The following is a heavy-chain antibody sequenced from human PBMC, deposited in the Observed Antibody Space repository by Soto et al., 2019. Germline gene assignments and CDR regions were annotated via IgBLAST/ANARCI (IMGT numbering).Heavy chain of an antibody. D-gene: IGHD3-10*01. Sequence: QITLKESGPTLVKPTQTLTLTCTFSGFSLSTSGVGVGWIRQPPGKALEWLALIYWDDDKRYSPSLKSRLTITKDTSKNQVVLTMTNMDPVDTATYYGAHSPLMVRGVITLYYYYGMDVWGQGTTVTVSS. CDR3: AHSPLMVRGVITLYYYYGMDV. CDR1: GFSLSTSGVG. V-gene: IGHV2-5*02. J-gene: IGHJ6*02. CDR2: IYWDDDK.